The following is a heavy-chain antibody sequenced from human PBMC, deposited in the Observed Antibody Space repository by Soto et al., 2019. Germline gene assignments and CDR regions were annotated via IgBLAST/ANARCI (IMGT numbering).Heavy chain of an antibody. Sequence: EVQLLESGGGLVQPGGTLRFSCAASGFTFSSYAMNWVRQAPGQGLEWVSQISGNGGSTYYADSVKGRFTIARDTSKNALYGQMNSLRAEDTAVYEWAKEKIVAAKYYGMDVWGPGTTVTVSS. V-gene: IGHV3-23*01. CDR1: GFTFSSYA. CDR2: ISGNGGST. J-gene: IGHJ6*02. CDR3: AKEKIVAAKYYGMDV. D-gene: IGHD2-15*01.